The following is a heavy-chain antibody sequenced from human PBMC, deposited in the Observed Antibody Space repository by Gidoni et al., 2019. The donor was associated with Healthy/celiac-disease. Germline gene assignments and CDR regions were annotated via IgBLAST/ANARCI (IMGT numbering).Heavy chain of an antibody. CDR2: IYYSGST. CDR3: ASARGPPGIAATPGYFDY. D-gene: IGHD6-25*01. Sequence: QLQLQESGPGLVKPSETLSLTCTVSGGSISSSSYYWGWIRQPPGKGLEWIGSIYYSGSTYYNPSLKSRVTISVDTSKNQFPLKLSSVTAADTAVYYCASARGPPGIAATPGYFDYWGQGTLVTVSS. J-gene: IGHJ4*02. CDR1: GGSISSSSYY. V-gene: IGHV4-39*01.